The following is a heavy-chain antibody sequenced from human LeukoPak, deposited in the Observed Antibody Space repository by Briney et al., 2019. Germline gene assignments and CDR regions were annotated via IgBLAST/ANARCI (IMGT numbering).Heavy chain of an antibody. CDR2: IWFDGNSK. D-gene: IGHD6-19*01. Sequence: GRSLRLSCAASGFTFKSYGMHWVRQAPGKGLEWVAVIWFDGNSKCYVDSVKGRFTISRDNSRNTLYLQMNSLRAEDTAVYYCVKDLGHSSGWYPLGYWGQGTLVTVSS. J-gene: IGHJ4*02. CDR3: VKDLGHSSGWYPLGY. CDR1: GFTFKSYG. V-gene: IGHV3-33*06.